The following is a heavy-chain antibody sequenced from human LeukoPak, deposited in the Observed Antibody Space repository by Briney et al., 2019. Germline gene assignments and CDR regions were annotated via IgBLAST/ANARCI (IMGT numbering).Heavy chain of an antibody. J-gene: IGHJ4*02. V-gene: IGHV4-59*01. CDR2: IYYSGST. Sequence: SETLSLTCTVSGGSISSYYWSWIRQPPGKGLEWIGDIYYSGSTNYNPSLKSRVTISVDTSKNQFSLKLSSVTAADTAVYYCARVIAAAGIGFDYWGQGTLVTVSS. D-gene: IGHD6-13*01. CDR3: ARVIAAAGIGFDY. CDR1: GGSISSYY.